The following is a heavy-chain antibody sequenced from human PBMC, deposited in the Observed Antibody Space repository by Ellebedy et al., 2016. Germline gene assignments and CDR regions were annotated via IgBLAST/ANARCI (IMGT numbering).Heavy chain of an antibody. Sequence: GGSLRLSXAASGFTFDDFYMSWIRQAPGKGLGWVSYISTTSNVIYYADSVKGRFTISRDNTRNLLFLQMNSLSAEDSATYYCTRGVIPAAICPPSGYWGQGTLVTVST. J-gene: IGHJ4*02. D-gene: IGHD2-2*01. CDR1: GFTFDDFY. CDR3: TRGVIPAAICPPSGY. CDR2: ISTTSNVI. V-gene: IGHV3-11*01.